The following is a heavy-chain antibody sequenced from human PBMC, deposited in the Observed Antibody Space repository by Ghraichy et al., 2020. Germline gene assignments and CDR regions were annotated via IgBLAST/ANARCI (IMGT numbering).Heavy chain of an antibody. J-gene: IGHJ4*02. CDR1: GGSISSYY. CDR2: IYYSGSS. V-gene: IGHV4-59*01. Sequence: SETLSLTCTVSGGSISSYYWSWIRQPPGKGLEWIGYIYYSGSSNYNPSLKSRVTISVDTSKNQFSLELRSVTAADTAVYYCARLGGIDYLSGYWFDYWGQGTLVTVSS. CDR3: ARLGGIDYLSGYWFDY. D-gene: IGHD3-3*01.